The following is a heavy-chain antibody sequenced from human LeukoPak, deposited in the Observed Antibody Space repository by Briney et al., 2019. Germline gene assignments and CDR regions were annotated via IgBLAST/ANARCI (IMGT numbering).Heavy chain of an antibody. V-gene: IGHV3-30-3*01. D-gene: IGHD3-10*01. CDR3: ARDFYGSGSYPSSFDY. CDR2: ISYDGSNK. Sequence: PGGSLRLSCAASGFTFSSYAMHWVRQAPGKGLEWVAVISYDGSNKYYADSVKGRFTISRDNSKNTLYLQMNSLRAEDTAVYYCARDFYGSGSYPSSFDYWGQGTLVTVSS. CDR1: GFTFSSYA. J-gene: IGHJ4*02.